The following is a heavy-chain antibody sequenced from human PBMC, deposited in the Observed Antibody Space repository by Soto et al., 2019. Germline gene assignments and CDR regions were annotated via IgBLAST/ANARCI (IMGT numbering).Heavy chain of an antibody. V-gene: IGHV3-33*01. Sequence: VGSLRLSCAASGFTFSSYGMHWVRQAPGKGLEWVAVIWYDGSNKYYADSVKGRFTITRDNSKNTLYLQMNSLRAEDTAVYYCARELGRWFDPWGQGTLVTVSS. CDR1: GFTFSSYG. J-gene: IGHJ5*02. CDR2: IWYDGSNK. CDR3: ARELGRWFDP.